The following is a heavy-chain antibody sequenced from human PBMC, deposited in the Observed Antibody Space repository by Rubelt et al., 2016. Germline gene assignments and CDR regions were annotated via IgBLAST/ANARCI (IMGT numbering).Heavy chain of an antibody. CDR1: GGSISSYY. CDR3: ARFGAAAGTDY. CDR2: IYYSGST. V-gene: IGHV4-59*01. J-gene: IGHJ4*02. Sequence: QVQLQESGPGLVKPSETLSLTCPVSGGSISSYYWSWIRQPPGKGLEWIGSIYYSGSTNYTPSLKSRVTISVDTSKNQSSPKRSSVTAADTAVYYCARFGAAAGTDYWGQGALVTVSS. D-gene: IGHD6-13*01.